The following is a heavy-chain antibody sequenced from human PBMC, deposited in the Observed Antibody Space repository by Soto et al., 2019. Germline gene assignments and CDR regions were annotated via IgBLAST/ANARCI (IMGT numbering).Heavy chain of an antibody. Sequence: QLQLQESGSGLVKPSQTLSLTCAVSGGSISSGGYSWSWIRQPPGKGLEWIGYIYHSGSTYYNPSLKSRVAISVDRSKNSFSLKLSSVTAADTAVYYCARAGGLGAVAADYWGQGTLVTVSS. D-gene: IGHD6-19*01. CDR3: ARAGGLGAVAADY. J-gene: IGHJ4*02. CDR1: GGSISSGGYS. V-gene: IGHV4-30-2*01. CDR2: IYHSGST.